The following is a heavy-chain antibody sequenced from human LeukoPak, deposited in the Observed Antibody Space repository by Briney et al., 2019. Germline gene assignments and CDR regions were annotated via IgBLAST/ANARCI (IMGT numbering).Heavy chain of an antibody. CDR2: ISGSGGST. V-gene: IGHV3-23*01. CDR1: GFTFTSYA. D-gene: IGHD3-22*01. CDR3: AKGPYYDSSGYSLRYYYMDV. Sequence: GGSLRLSCAASGFTFTSYAMIWVRQAPGKGLEWVSTISGSGGSTYYADSVKGRFTISRDNSKNTLYLQMNSLRAEDTAVYYCAKGPYYDSSGYSLRYYYMDVWGKGTTVTVSS. J-gene: IGHJ6*03.